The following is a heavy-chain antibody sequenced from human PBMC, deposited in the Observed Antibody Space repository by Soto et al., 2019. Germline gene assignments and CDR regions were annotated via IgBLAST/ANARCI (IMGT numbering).Heavy chain of an antibody. Sequence: NPSETLSLTCAVSGYSISSGYYWGWIRQPPGKGLEWIGSIYHSGSTYYNPSLKSRVTISVDTSKNQFSLKLSSVTAADTAVYYCARISRSAALFAYYYYGMDVWGQGTPVTVSS. V-gene: IGHV4-38-2*01. D-gene: IGHD6-6*01. CDR3: ARISRSAALFAYYYYGMDV. CDR1: GYSISSGYY. J-gene: IGHJ6*02. CDR2: IYHSGST.